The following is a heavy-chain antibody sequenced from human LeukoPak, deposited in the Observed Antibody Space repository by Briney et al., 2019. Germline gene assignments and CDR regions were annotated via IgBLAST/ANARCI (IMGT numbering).Heavy chain of an antibody. Sequence: GGSLRLSCAASGCTFSSYAMHWVRQAPGKGREWVAVISYDGSNKYYADSVKGRFTISRDNSKNTLYLQMNSLRAEDTAVYYCARAPYSGYDPPDYWGQGTLVTVSS. CDR3: ARAPYSGYDPPDY. D-gene: IGHD5-12*01. V-gene: IGHV3-30*04. J-gene: IGHJ4*02. CDR1: GCTFSSYA. CDR2: ISYDGSNK.